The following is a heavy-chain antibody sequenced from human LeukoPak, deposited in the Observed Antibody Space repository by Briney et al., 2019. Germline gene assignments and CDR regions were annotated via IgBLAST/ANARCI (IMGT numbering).Heavy chain of an antibody. J-gene: IGHJ4*02. CDR2: ISSDGVTT. CDR3: VKAMATYGYRVPFDY. V-gene: IGHV3-64D*09. CDR1: GFTFSSYA. Sequence: GGSLRLSCSASGFTFSSYAMHWVRQAPGKGLEYVSAISSDGVTTYHADSVKGRFTISRDNSKNTLYLQMSSLRAEDTAVYYCVKAMATYGYRVPFDYWGQGTLVTVSS. D-gene: IGHD5-18*01.